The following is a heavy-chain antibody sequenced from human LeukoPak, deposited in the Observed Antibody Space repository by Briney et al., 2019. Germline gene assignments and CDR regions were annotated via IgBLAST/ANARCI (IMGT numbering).Heavy chain of an antibody. Sequence: PSETLSLTCAVYGGSFSGYYWSWIRQPPGKGLEWIGEINHSGSTIYNPSLKSRVTMSLDTSKNQFSLKLSSVTAADTAVYYCARAVAGDDAFDIWGQGTMVTVSS. J-gene: IGHJ3*02. D-gene: IGHD6-19*01. CDR1: GGSFSGYY. CDR2: INHSGST. CDR3: ARAVAGDDAFDI. V-gene: IGHV4-34*01.